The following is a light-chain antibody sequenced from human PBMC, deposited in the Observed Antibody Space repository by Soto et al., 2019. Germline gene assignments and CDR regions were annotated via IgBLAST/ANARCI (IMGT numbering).Light chain of an antibody. CDR1: QSISIY. V-gene: IGKV1-5*03. J-gene: IGKJ1*01. Sequence: DIQMTQSPSTLSASVGDRVTITCRASQSISIYLAWYQQKPGKAPKLLIYKASSLESGVPSRFSGSGSGTEFTLTISSLQPDDFATYYCQQYNSYSLWTFGQGTKVDIK. CDR2: KAS. CDR3: QQYNSYSLWT.